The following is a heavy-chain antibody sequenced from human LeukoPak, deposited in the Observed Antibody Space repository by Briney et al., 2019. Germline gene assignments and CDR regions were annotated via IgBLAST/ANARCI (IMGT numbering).Heavy chain of an antibody. CDR1: GVTLSNYG. CDR3: AKRGVVIRVILVGFHKEAYYFDS. D-gene: IGHD3-22*01. J-gene: IGHJ4*02. CDR2: ISGSGGST. V-gene: IGHV3-23*01. Sequence: GGSLRLSCAVSGVTLSNYGMSWVRQAPGKGLEWVAGISGSGGSTNYADSVKGRFTISRDNPKNTLYLQMNSLRVEDTAVYFCAKRGVVIRVILVGFHKEAYYFDSWGQGARVTVSS.